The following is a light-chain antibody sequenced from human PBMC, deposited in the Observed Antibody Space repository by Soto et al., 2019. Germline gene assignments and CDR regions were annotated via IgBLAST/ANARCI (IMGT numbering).Light chain of an antibody. J-gene: IGLJ1*01. CDR1: SSDVGAYNY. CDR2: EVS. Sequence: QSALTQPPSASGSPGQSLTISCTGTSSDVGAYNYVSWYQQLPGKAPKLIIYEVSKRPSGVPDRFSGSKSGNTASLTVSGLQAEDEADYYCTSYAGTYTFFYVFGTGTKVTVL. V-gene: IGLV2-8*01. CDR3: TSYAGTYTFFYV.